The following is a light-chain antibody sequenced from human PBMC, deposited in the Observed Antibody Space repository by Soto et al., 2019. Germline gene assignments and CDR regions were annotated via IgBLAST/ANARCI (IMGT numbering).Light chain of an antibody. CDR3: QQSYSTPWT. CDR1: QSVDSN. V-gene: IGKV3-15*01. Sequence: EILMTQSPATLSVSPGERATLSCRASQSVDSNLAWYQQKPGQAPRLLIYGASTRATGISARFSGSGSGTELTLTISSLQPEDFATYYCQQSYSTPWTFGQGTKV. CDR2: GAS. J-gene: IGKJ1*01.